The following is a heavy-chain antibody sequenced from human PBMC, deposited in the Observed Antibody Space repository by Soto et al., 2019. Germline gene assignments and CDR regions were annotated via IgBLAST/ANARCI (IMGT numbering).Heavy chain of an antibody. CDR1: GFTFSSYS. J-gene: IGHJ4*02. CDR3: ARDRERSNPIDY. CDR2: ISSSSSYI. D-gene: IGHD1-1*01. Sequence: PGGSLRLSCAASGFTFSSYSMNWVRQAPGKGLEWVSSISSSSSYIYYADSVKGRFTISRDNAKNSLYLQMNSLRAEDTAVYYCARDRERSNPIDYWGQGTLVTVSS. V-gene: IGHV3-21*01.